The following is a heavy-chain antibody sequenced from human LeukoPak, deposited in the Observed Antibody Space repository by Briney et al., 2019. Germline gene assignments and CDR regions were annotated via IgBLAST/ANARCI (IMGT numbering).Heavy chain of an antibody. Sequence: AGGSLRLSCAASGFTFSSYAMSWVRQAPGKGLEWVSAISGSGGSTYYADSVKGRFTISRDNSKNTLYLQMNSLRAEDTAVYYCAKVSGIVVVVAATVDYWGQGTLVTVSS. J-gene: IGHJ4*02. CDR2: ISGSGGST. D-gene: IGHD2-15*01. CDR1: GFTFSSYA. V-gene: IGHV3-23*01. CDR3: AKVSGIVVVVAATVDY.